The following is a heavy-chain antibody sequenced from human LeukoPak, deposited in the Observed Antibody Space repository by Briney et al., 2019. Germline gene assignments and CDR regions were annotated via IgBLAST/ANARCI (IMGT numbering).Heavy chain of an antibody. V-gene: IGHV3-48*03. D-gene: IGHD1-26*01. CDR3: ASERIYRIVGASRDYYYGMDV. CDR2: ISSSGSTI. Sequence: GGSLRLSCAASGFTFSSYEMNWVRQAPGKGLEWVSYISSSGSTIYYADSVKGRFTISRGNAKNSLYLQMNSLRAEDTAVYYCASERIYRIVGASRDYYYGMDVWGQGTTVTVSS. CDR1: GFTFSSYE. J-gene: IGHJ6*02.